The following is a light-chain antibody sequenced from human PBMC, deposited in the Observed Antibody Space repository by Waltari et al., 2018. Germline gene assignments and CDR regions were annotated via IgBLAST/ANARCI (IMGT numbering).Light chain of an antibody. Sequence: NFMLTQPHSVSESPGKTINISCTRSRGSLAANFVQWYQQRPGSAPTILIYDDNQRAPGVPDRFSGSTDRSSNSASLTISALKPEDEADYYCQSYDNLNTVFGGGTKLTVL. CDR3: QSYDNLNTV. V-gene: IGLV6-57*04. CDR2: DDN. CDR1: RGSLAANF. J-gene: IGLJ3*02.